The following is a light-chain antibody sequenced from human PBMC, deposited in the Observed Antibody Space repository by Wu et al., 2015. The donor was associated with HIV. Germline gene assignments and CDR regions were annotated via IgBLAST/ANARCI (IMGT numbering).Light chain of an antibody. J-gene: IGKJ5*01. CDR3: QQYVSSPT. V-gene: IGKV3-20*01. CDR1: QSITSNY. Sequence: DILLTQSPGTLSLSPGERATLSCRASQSITSNYLAWYQQKPGQAPRLLVYATSNRATGIPDRISGSGSGTLFTLTISRLEPEDSAVYFCQQYVSSPTFGQGDTTGRLN. CDR2: ATS.